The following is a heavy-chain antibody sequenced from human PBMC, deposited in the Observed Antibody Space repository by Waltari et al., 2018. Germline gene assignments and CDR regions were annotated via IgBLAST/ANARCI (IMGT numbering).Heavy chain of an antibody. V-gene: IGHV4-39*07. CDR3: ARDRGSGHGVNWFDP. D-gene: IGHD6-19*01. CDR2: IYYSGST. CDR1: GGSISSSSYY. Sequence: QLQLQESGPGLVKPSETLSLTCTVSGGSISSSSYYWGWIRQPPGKGLEWIGSIYYSGSTYYNPSLKSRVTISVDTSKNQFSLKLGSVTAADTAVYYCARDRGSGHGVNWFDPWGQGTLVTVSS. J-gene: IGHJ5*02.